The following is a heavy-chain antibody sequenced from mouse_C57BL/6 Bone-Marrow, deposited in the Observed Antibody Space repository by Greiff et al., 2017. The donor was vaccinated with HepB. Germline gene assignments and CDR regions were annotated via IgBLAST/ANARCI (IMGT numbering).Heavy chain of an antibody. CDR1: GYTFTSYW. Sequence: QVQLQQSGAELVKPGASVKLSCKASGYTFTSYWMQWVKQRPGQGLEWIGEIDPSDSYTNYNQKFKGKATLTVDTSSSTAYMQLSSLTSEDSAVYYCARRQIYYDPPFAYWGQGTLVTVSA. V-gene: IGHV1-50*01. CDR2: IDPSDSYT. D-gene: IGHD2-4*01. CDR3: ARRQIYYDPPFAY. J-gene: IGHJ3*01.